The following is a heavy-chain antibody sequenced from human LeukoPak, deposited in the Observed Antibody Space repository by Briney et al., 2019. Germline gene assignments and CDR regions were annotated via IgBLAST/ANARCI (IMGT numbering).Heavy chain of an antibody. Sequence: GGSLRLSCAASGFSFSGSSMNWVRQAPGKGLEWVSYITTSNSLVYYADSVKGRFTISRDNDKNSLYLQMNSLRAEDTAVYYCARAGFTFSDYFGSFFDYWGQGTLVTVSS. D-gene: IGHD3-10*01. CDR3: ARAGFTFSDYFGSFFDY. CDR2: ITTSNSLV. V-gene: IGHV3-48*01. J-gene: IGHJ4*02. CDR1: GFSFSGSS.